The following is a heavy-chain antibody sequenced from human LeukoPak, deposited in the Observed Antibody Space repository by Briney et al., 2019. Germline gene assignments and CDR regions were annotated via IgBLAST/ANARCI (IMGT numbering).Heavy chain of an antibody. D-gene: IGHD2-2*01. CDR3: ARFVSGVVVVPAAAGYYYFDY. Sequence: SETLSLTCAVSGYSISSGYYWGWIRQPPGKGLEWIGSIYHSGSTYYNPSLKSRVTISVDTSKNQFSLKLSSVTAADTAVYYCARFVSGVVVVPAAAGYYYFDYWGQGTLVTVPS. CDR2: IYHSGST. J-gene: IGHJ4*02. V-gene: IGHV4-38-2*01. CDR1: GYSISSGYY.